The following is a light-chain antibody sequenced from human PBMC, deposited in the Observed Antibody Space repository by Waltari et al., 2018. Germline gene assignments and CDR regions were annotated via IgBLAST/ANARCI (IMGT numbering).Light chain of an antibody. V-gene: IGLV1-44*01. CDR3: AAWDDSLNTWL. Sequence: QSVLTQPPSASGTPGQRGTSPWSGSGAKIGRKTVNWYQQFPGPAPKLLIYINNHRPSWVPDRFSGSKSGTSASLAISGLQSEDEADYYCAAWDDSLNTWLFGGGTKLTVL. CDR1: GAKIGRKT. CDR2: INN. J-gene: IGLJ3*02.